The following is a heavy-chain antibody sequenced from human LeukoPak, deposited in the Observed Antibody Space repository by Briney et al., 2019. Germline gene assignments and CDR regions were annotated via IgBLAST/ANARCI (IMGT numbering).Heavy chain of an antibody. CDR2: IIPIFGTA. CDR3: AREVPSPQWLVYYFDY. D-gene: IGHD6-19*01. Sequence: GASVKVSCKASGYTFTSYGISWVRQAPGQGLEWMGGIIPIFGTANYAQKFQGRVTITADKSTSTAYMELSSLRSEDTAVYYCAREVPSPQWLVYYFDYWGQGTLVTVSS. J-gene: IGHJ4*02. CDR1: GYTFTSYG. V-gene: IGHV1-69*06.